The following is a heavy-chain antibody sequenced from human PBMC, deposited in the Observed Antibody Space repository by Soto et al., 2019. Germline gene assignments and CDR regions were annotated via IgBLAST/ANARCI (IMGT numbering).Heavy chain of an antibody. J-gene: IGHJ4*02. CDR2: IIPIFGTA. V-gene: IGHV1-69*13. Sequence: SVKVSCKASGGTFSSYAISWVRQAPGQGLEWMGGIIPIFGTANYAQKFQGRVTITADESTSTAYMELSSLRSEDTAVYYCARDPPYDFGYLDYWGQGTLVTVSS. D-gene: IGHD3-3*01. CDR3: ARDPPYDFGYLDY. CDR1: GGTFSSYA.